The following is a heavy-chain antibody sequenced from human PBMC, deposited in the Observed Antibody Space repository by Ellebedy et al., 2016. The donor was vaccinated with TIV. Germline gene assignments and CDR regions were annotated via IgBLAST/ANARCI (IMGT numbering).Heavy chain of an antibody. V-gene: IGHV2-70*11. CDR2: IDWDGDK. Sequence: SGPTLVKPTQTLTLTCTFSGFLLSTDGMCVTWIRQPPGKALEWLARIDWDGDKYHSTSLKTSLTISKDTSKNQVVLTMTNVDPMDTATYYCARIRSYGYPRYYGIDVWGQGTSVTVSS. J-gene: IGHJ6*02. D-gene: IGHD5-18*01. CDR3: ARIRSYGYPRYYGIDV. CDR1: GFLLSTDGMC.